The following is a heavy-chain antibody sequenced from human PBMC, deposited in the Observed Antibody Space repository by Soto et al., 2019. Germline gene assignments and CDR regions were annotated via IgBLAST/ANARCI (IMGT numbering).Heavy chain of an antibody. CDR1: GFTFSSYA. J-gene: IGHJ4*02. V-gene: IGHV3-23*01. CDR2: ISGSGGST. CDR3: ATLLDTLGELSSTIDY. Sequence: GGSLRLSCAASGFTFSSYAMSWVRQAPGKGLEWVSAISGSGGSTYYADSVKGRFTISRDNSKNTLYLQMNSLRAEDTAVYYCATLLDTLGELSSTIDYWGQGTLVTVSS. D-gene: IGHD3-16*02.